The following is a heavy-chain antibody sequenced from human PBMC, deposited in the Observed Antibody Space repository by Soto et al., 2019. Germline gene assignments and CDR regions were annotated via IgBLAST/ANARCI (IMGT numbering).Heavy chain of an antibody. CDR3: ARAGVAAPIRWFDP. CDR1: GGSISSYY. CDR2: IYHSGST. D-gene: IGHD2-15*01. J-gene: IGHJ5*02. V-gene: IGHV4-59*12. Sequence: SETLSLTCTVSGGSISSYYWSWIRQPPGKGLEWIGEIYHSGSTNYNPSLKSRVTISVDTSKNQFSLKLSSVTAADTAVYYCARAGVAAPIRWFDPWGQGTLVTVSS.